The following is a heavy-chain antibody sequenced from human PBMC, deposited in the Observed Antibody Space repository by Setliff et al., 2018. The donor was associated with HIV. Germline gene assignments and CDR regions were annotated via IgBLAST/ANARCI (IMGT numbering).Heavy chain of an antibody. D-gene: IGHD5-12*01. CDR2: ISAYKGNT. V-gene: IGHV1-18*04. J-gene: IGHJ4*02. CDR1: YNFLSYG. CDR3: ARSEGQWLRPEGALCDY. Sequence: YNFLSYGFSWVRPAPGQGFQWMGWISAYKGNTIYAQNLQGRVTMTTDTSTSTAYMELRSLRSDDTAVYYCARSEGQWLRPEGALCDYWGQGTLVTVSS.